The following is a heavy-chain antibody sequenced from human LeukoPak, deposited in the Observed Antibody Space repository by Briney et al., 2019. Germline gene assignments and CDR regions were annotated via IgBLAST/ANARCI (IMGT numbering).Heavy chain of an antibody. V-gene: IGHV4-34*01. Sequence: SETLSLTCAVYGGSFSGYYWSWIRQPPGKGLEWIGEINHSGSTKYNPSLKSRVTISVDTSKNQFSLKLSSVTAADTAVYYCARFLAAAGWFDPWGQGTPVTVSS. CDR1: GGSFSGYY. CDR3: ARFLAAAGWFDP. CDR2: INHSGST. J-gene: IGHJ5*02. D-gene: IGHD6-13*01.